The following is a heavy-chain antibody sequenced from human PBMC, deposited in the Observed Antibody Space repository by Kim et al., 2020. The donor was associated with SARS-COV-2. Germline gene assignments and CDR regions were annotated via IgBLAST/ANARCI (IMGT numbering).Heavy chain of an antibody. Sequence: SETLSLTCTVTGGSISSGGYAWSWIRQHPGKGLEWMGYILSTGSPDYNPALRSRVAISVDTSKSQFSLKLSSVTVADTAVYYCARELDSGGHEVDAWG. D-gene: IGHD2-15*01. CDR2: ILSTGSP. V-gene: IGHV4-31*03. CDR1: GGSISSGGYA. CDR3: ARELDSGGHEVDA. J-gene: IGHJ6*03.